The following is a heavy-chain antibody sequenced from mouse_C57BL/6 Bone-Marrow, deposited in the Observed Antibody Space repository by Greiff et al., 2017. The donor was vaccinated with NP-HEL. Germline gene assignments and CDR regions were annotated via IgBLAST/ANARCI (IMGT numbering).Heavy chain of an antibody. CDR3: ARSYYCGSSYWYFDV. CDR1: GYTFTSYG. D-gene: IGHD1-1*01. J-gene: IGHJ1*03. Sequence: VQLQQSGAELARPGASVKLSCKASGYTFTSYGISWVKQRTGQGLEWIGEIYPRSGNTYYNAKFKGKATLTADKSSSTAYMELRSLTSEDSAVYFCARSYYCGSSYWYFDVWGTGTTVTVSS. V-gene: IGHV1-81*01. CDR2: IYPRSGNT.